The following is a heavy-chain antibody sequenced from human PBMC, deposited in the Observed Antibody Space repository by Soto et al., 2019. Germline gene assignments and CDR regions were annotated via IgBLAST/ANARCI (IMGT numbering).Heavy chain of an antibody. J-gene: IGHJ4*02. CDR3: ARGYCSGGSCGLFDY. Sequence: SETLSLTCTVSGGSISSYYWSWIRQPPGKGLEWIGYIYYSGSTNYNPSLKSRVTISVDTSKNQFSLKLSSVTAADTAVYYCARGYCSGGSCGLFDYWGQGTLLTVSS. V-gene: IGHV4-59*01. CDR2: IYYSGST. CDR1: GGSISSYY. D-gene: IGHD2-15*01.